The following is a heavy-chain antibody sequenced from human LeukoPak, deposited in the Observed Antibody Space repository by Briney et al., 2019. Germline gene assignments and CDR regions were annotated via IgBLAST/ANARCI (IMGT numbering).Heavy chain of an antibody. Sequence: PSETLSLTCTVSGGSISSTSYYREWIRQPPGKGLEWIGAFYSTGSTYYNPSLKSRVTISVDTSKNQFSLKLSSVTAADTAIYYCARRIAVAYDSFDIWGQGTMVTVSS. CDR2: FYSTGST. CDR1: GGSISSTSYY. CDR3: ARRIAVAYDSFDI. J-gene: IGHJ3*02. D-gene: IGHD6-19*01. V-gene: IGHV4-39*01.